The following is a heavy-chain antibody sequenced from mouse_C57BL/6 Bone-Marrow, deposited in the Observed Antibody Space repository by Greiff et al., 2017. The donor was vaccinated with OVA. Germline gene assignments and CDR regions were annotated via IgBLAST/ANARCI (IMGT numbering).Heavy chain of an antibody. J-gene: IGHJ3*01. Sequence: QVQLQQSGAELVKPGASVKISCKASGYAFRSYWMNWVKQRPGKGLELIGQIYPGDGDTNYNGKFKGKATLTADKSSSTASMQLSSLTSEDSAVDFCAEGRVTTGPFAYWGQGTLVTVSA. CDR3: AEGRVTTGPFAY. D-gene: IGHD2-2*01. CDR1: GYAFRSYW. V-gene: IGHV1-80*01. CDR2: IYPGDGDT.